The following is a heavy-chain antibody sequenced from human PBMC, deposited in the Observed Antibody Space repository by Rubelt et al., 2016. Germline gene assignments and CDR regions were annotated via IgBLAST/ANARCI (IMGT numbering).Heavy chain of an antibody. CDR2: INHSGST. Sequence: SWIRQHPGKGLEWIGEINHSGSTNYNPSLKSRVTISVDTSKNQFSLKLSSVTAADTAVYYCAEDRIAVAAGAFDIWGQGTMVTVSS. J-gene: IGHJ3*02. V-gene: IGHV4-34*01. D-gene: IGHD6-19*01. CDR3: AEDRIAVAAGAFDI.